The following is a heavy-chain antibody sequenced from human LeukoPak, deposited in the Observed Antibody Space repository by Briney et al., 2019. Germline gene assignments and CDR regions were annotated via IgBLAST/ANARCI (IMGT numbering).Heavy chain of an antibody. J-gene: IGHJ4*02. Sequence: SETLSLTCTVSGGSISSYYWSWIRQPPGKGLEWIGYIYYSGSTNYNPSLKSRVTISVDTSKNQFSLKLSSVTAADTAVYYCARDHWRAVAGFDYWGQGTLVTVSS. CDR3: ARDHWRAVAGFDY. V-gene: IGHV4-59*01. D-gene: IGHD6-19*01. CDR2: IYYSGST. CDR1: GGSISSYY.